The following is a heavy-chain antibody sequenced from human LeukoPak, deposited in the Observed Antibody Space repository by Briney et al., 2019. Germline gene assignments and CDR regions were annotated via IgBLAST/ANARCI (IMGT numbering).Heavy chain of an antibody. CDR2: INPNSGGT. D-gene: IGHD6-13*01. CDR1: GYTFTSYY. J-gene: IGHJ6*02. Sequence: ASVKVSCKASGYTFTSYYMHWVRQAPGQGLEWMGWINPNSGGTNYAQKFQGWVTMTRDTSISTAYMELSRLRSDDTAVYYCARDQGGSSSWYSVLDYYGMDVWGQGTTVTVSS. V-gene: IGHV1-2*04. CDR3: ARDQGGSSSWYSVLDYYGMDV.